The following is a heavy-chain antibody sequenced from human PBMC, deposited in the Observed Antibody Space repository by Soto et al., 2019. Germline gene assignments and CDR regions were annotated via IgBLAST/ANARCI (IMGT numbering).Heavy chain of an antibody. D-gene: IGHD3-22*01. CDR3: ARIQEDHYYDTSGYQFDY. J-gene: IGHJ4*02. Sequence: QVTLKESGPVLVNPTETLTLTCTVSGFSLSNARMGVSWIRQPPGKALEWLAHIFSNDEKSYSSSLRRRLTISKDTSKSQVVLTMTNMDPVDTATYYCARIQEDHYYDTSGYQFDYWGQGTLVTVSS. V-gene: IGHV2-26*01. CDR2: IFSNDEK. CDR1: GFSLSNARMG.